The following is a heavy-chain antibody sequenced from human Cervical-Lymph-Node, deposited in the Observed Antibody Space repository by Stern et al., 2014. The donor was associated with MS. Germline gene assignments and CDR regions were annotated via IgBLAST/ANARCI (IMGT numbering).Heavy chain of an antibody. J-gene: IGHJ4*02. V-gene: IGHV1-69*01. CDR1: GGTFSSSD. D-gene: IGHD3-10*01. CDR3: ALGGFGHYFEY. Sequence: VQLVESGAEVQKPGSSVKVSCRASGGTFSSSDISWVRQAPGQGLEWMGGIIPIIGTANYAQKYQGIVTITADESTSTAYMELSSLRSEDTAIYYCALGGFGHYFEYWGQGTLVTVSS. CDR2: IIPIIGTA.